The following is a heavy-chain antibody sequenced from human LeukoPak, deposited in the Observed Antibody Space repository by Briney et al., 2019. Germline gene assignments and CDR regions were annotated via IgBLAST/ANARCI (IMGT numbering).Heavy chain of an antibody. Sequence: SETLSLTCAVSSYSISSGSYWGWIRQSPGKGLEWVGSIFHSGNSYYNPSPKSRLTMSVDTSKNQFSLKLTSVTAADTALYYCARVTYVDDMLYQYFDYWGQGILVTVSS. CDR3: ARVTYVDDMLYQYFDY. D-gene: IGHD4-17*01. J-gene: IGHJ4*02. V-gene: IGHV4-38-2*01. CDR1: SYSISSGSY. CDR2: IFHSGNS.